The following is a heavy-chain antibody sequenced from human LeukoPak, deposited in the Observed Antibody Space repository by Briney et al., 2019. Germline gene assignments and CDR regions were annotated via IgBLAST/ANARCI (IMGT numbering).Heavy chain of an antibody. Sequence: ASVKVSCKASGYTFTMYGISWVRQAPGQGLEWMGWISGYNGNTNYGQKLQGRVTMTTDTSTSTVYMELRSLRSDDTAVYYCARVNFYGSGSYLDNYYYYGMDVWGQGTTVTVSS. V-gene: IGHV1-18*01. CDR1: GYTFTMYG. J-gene: IGHJ6*02. CDR3: ARVNFYGSGSYLDNYYYYGMDV. CDR2: ISGYNGNT. D-gene: IGHD3-10*01.